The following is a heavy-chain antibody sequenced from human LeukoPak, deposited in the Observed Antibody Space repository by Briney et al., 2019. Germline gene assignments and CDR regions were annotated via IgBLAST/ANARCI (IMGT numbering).Heavy chain of an antibody. J-gene: IGHJ4*02. D-gene: IGHD3-10*01. V-gene: IGHV4-4*02. CDR2: VYHSGNT. Sequence: SGTLSLTCAVSGGSISGSSWWTWVRLPPGKGLEWIGEVYHSGNTNYNPSLKSRVIISVDKSKNQFSLNLTSVTAADTAVYYCARDLVGSGTREFDYWGQGTLVTVSS. CDR1: GGSISGSSW. CDR3: ARDLVGSGTREFDY.